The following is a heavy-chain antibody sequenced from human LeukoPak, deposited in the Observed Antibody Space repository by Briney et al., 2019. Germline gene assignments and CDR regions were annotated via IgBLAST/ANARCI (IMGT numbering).Heavy chain of an antibody. J-gene: IGHJ4*02. CDR3: ARKAPSKGEFDY. D-gene: IGHD3-16*01. CDR2: IIPILGIA. Sequence: SVKVSCKASGYTFTGYYMHWVRQAPGQGLEWMGRIIPILGIANYAQKFQGRVTITADKSTSTAYMELSSLRSEDTAVYYCARKAPSKGEFDYWGQGTLVTVSS. V-gene: IGHV1-69*02. CDR1: GYTFTGYY.